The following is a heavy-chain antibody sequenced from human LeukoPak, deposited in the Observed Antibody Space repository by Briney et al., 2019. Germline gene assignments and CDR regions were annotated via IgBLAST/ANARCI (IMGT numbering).Heavy chain of an antibody. J-gene: IGHJ4*02. CDR1: GFTFSSYG. Sequence: GGSLRLSCAASGFTFSSYGMHWVRQAPGKGLEWVAVISYDGSNKYYADSVKGRFTISRDNSKNTLYLQMNSLRAEDTAVYYCAKDRRKTMDFDYWGQGTLVTVSS. CDR3: AKDRRKTMDFDY. CDR2: ISYDGSNK. V-gene: IGHV3-30*18. D-gene: IGHD4/OR15-4a*01.